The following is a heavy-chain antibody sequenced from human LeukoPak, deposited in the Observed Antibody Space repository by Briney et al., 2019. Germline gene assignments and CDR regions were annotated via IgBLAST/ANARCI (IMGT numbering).Heavy chain of an antibody. CDR3: ATGRKYGSGSYLDY. V-gene: IGHV4-4*07. D-gene: IGHD3-10*01. Sequence: SETLSLTCTVSGGSISSYYWSWIRQPAGKGLEWIGRIYTSGSTNYNPSLKSRVTMSVDTSKNQFSLKLSSVTAADTAVYYCATGRKYGSGSYLDYWGQGTLVTVSS. CDR1: GGSISSYY. CDR2: IYTSGST. J-gene: IGHJ4*02.